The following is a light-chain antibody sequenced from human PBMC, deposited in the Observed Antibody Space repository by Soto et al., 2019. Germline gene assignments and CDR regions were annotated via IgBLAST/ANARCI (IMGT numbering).Light chain of an antibody. Sequence: QSALTQPASVSGSPGQSITISCTGTSSDVGGYNYVSWYQQHPGKAPKLMIYDGSNRPSGVSNRFSGSKSGNTASLTISGLQAEDEADYYCSSYSGSSTLVFGVGTKVTVL. V-gene: IGLV2-14*01. CDR1: SSDVGGYNY. CDR3: SSYSGSSTLV. J-gene: IGLJ2*01. CDR2: DGS.